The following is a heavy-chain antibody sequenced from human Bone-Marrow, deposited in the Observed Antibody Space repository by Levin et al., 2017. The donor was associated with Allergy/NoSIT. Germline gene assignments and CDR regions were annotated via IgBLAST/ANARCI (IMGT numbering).Heavy chain of an antibody. Sequence: GGSLRLSCAASGFTFSSYAMHWVRQAPGKGLEWVAVISYDGSNKYYADSVKGRFTISRDNSKNTLYLQMNSLRAEDTAVYYCARLGGDLADAFDIWGQGTMVTVSS. J-gene: IGHJ3*02. V-gene: IGHV3-30-3*01. CDR2: ISYDGSNK. D-gene: IGHD4-17*01. CDR1: GFTFSSYA. CDR3: ARLGGDLADAFDI.